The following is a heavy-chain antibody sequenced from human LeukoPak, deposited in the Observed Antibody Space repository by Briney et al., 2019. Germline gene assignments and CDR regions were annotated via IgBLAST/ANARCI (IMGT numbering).Heavy chain of an antibody. CDR2: IYYSGST. D-gene: IGHD2-2*01. J-gene: IGHJ4*02. V-gene: IGHV4-31*03. CDR3: ARGRVVPAAPFDY. Sequence: SPTLSLTCTVSGGSIISGGYYWSWIRQHPGKGLEWIGYIYYSGSTYYNPSLKSRVTISVDTSKNQFSLKLSSVTAADTAVYYCARGRVVPAAPFDYWGQGTLVTVSS. CDR1: GGSIISGGYY.